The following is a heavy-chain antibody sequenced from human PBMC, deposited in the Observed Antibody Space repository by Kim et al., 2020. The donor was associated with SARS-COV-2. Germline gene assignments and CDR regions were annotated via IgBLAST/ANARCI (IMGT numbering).Heavy chain of an antibody. CDR3: SKNRLGGAMFRLFDC. CDR1: GFTFRDYA. V-gene: IGHV3-9*01. D-gene: IGHD3-10*02. Sequence: GGSLRLSCAASGFTFRDYAMHWVRQAPGKGLEWVSSITWKSDTVAYADAVKGQVTISIYNANTTMTLQLHRMRVDNAATDVCSKNRLGGAMFRLFDCGG. J-gene: IGHJ4*01. CDR2: ITWKSDTV.